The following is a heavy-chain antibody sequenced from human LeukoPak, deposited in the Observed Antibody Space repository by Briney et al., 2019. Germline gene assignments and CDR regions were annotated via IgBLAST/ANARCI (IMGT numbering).Heavy chain of an antibody. D-gene: IGHD4-17*01. Sequence: GGSLRLSCVDSGFTFTNAWMSWVRQVPGKGLEWVSAISSGGGSTFYADSVKGRFTISRDNSKNTLYLQMNSLRAEDTAVYFCAKRTTVTPAGFDYWGQGTLVTVSS. V-gene: IGHV3-23*01. CDR2: ISSGGGST. J-gene: IGHJ4*02. CDR3: AKRTTVTPAGFDY. CDR1: GFTFTNAW.